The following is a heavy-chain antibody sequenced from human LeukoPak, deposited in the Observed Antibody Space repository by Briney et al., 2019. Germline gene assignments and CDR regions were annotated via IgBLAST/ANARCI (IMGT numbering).Heavy chain of an antibody. CDR1: GGSVCRTCYY. Sequence: SEPLSLTFTVSGGSVCRTCYYWGWICQPPGTGLEWIGRINYSGSTYYNPSLKSRVTISGDTSNNRFSLTLASVTATDTAVYFCARGHPMAGQSVSRYYYNYYMDVWGNGTTVTVSS. V-gene: IGHV4-39*01. CDR2: INYSGST. CDR3: ARGHPMAGQSVSRYYYNYYMDV. J-gene: IGHJ6*03. D-gene: IGHD5/OR15-5a*01.